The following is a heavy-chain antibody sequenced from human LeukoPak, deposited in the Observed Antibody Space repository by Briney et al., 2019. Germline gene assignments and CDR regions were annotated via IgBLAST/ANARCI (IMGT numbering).Heavy chain of an antibody. V-gene: IGHV3-9*03. Sequence: PGGSLRLSCAASGFTFDDYAMHWVRQAPGKGLEWVSGISWNSGSIGYADSVKGRFTISRDNAKNSLYLQMNSLRAEDMALYYCARVRLRLAAAAGTLGYWGQGTLVTVSS. J-gene: IGHJ4*02. CDR3: ARVRLRLAAAAGTLGY. D-gene: IGHD6-13*01. CDR1: GFTFDDYA. CDR2: ISWNSGSI.